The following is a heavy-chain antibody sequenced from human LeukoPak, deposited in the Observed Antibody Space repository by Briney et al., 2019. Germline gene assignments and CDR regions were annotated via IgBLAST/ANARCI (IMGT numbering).Heavy chain of an antibody. D-gene: IGHD1-26*01. CDR3: ATWSNAWEFDY. Sequence: GGSLRLSCAASGFTFSNSWMTWVRQAPGKGLEWVAHVNEDGSDKYYVDSVTGRFSISRDNTKNSLYLQMSSLRAEDTAVYYCATWSNAWEFDYWGQGTLVSVSS. CDR1: GFTFSNSW. CDR2: VNEDGSDK. V-gene: IGHV3-7*05. J-gene: IGHJ4*02.